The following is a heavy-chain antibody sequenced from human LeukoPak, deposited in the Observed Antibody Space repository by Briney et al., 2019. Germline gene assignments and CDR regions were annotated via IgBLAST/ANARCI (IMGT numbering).Heavy chain of an antibody. V-gene: IGHV3-30-3*01. CDR2: ISYDGSNK. D-gene: IGHD6-13*01. J-gene: IGHJ4*02. Sequence: GRSLRLSCAASGFTFSSYAMHWVRQAPGKGLEWVAVISYDGSNKYYADSVKGRFTISRDNSKNTLYLQMNSLRAEDTAVYYCARDSSPEGFDYWGQGTLVTVSS. CDR3: ARDSSPEGFDY. CDR1: GFTFSSYA.